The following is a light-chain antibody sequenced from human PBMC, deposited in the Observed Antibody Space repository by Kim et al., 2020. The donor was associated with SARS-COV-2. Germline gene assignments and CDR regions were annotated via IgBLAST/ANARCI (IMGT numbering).Light chain of an antibody. CDR2: RAS. Sequence: SVSQNLAWYQQKPGQAPRLLIYRASTRATGIPVRFIGSGSGTAFTLTITSLQSDDSAVYYCQQYENWLTFGGGTKLEIK. CDR3: QQYENWLT. V-gene: IGKV3D-15*01. CDR1: SVSQN. J-gene: IGKJ4*01.